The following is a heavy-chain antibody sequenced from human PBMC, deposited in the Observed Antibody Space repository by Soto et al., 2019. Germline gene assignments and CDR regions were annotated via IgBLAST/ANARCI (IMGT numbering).Heavy chain of an antibody. D-gene: IGHD3-3*01. CDR1: GGSISSSSYY. Sequence: PSETLSLTCTVSGGSISSSSYYWGWIRQPPGKGLEWIGSIYYSGSTYYNPSLKSRVTISVDTSKNQFSLKLSSVTAADTAVYDCARVGGGGWSGYQWGYYYYGMDVWGQGTTVTVSS. J-gene: IGHJ6*02. CDR3: ARVGGGGWSGYQWGYYYYGMDV. CDR2: IYYSGST. V-gene: IGHV4-39*07.